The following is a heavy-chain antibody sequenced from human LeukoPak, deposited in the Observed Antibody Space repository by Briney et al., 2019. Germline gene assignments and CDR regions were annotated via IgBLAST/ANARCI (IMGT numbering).Heavy chain of an antibody. V-gene: IGHV4-31*03. D-gene: IGHD6-6*01. CDR1: GGSISSGGYY. CDR3: ARGIAARSYYYYMDA. Sequence: SETLSLTCTVSGGSISSGGYYWSWIRQHPGKGLEWIGYIYYSGSTYYNPSLKSRVTISVDTSKNQFSLKLSSVTAADTAVYYCARGIAARSYYYYMDAWGKGTTVTVSS. CDR2: IYYSGST. J-gene: IGHJ6*03.